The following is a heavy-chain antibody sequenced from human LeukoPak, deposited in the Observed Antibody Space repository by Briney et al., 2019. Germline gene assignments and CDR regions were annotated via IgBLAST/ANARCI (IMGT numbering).Heavy chain of an antibody. Sequence: SQTLSLTCTVSGGSISSGDYYWSWIRQSPGKGLEWIGFIFYSGTTYYSPSLKSRVSISQDTARNQFALRLRSVTAADTAIYYCARVDTMVGVVSDYWGQGTLVTVSS. V-gene: IGHV4-30-4*01. CDR2: IFYSGTT. D-gene: IGHD3-3*01. CDR1: GGSISSGDYY. J-gene: IGHJ4*02. CDR3: ARVDTMVGVVSDY.